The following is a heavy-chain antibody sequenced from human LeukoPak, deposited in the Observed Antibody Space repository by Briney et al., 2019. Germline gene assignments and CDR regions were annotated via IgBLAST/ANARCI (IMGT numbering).Heavy chain of an antibody. CDR1: GYTFTSYD. V-gene: IGHV1-8*01. D-gene: IGHD3-3*01. CDR2: MNPNSGNT. CDR3: AGEGDRGGVIFWSGYYSSFYFDY. J-gene: IGHJ4*02. Sequence: VASVKVSCKASGYTFTSYDINWVRQATGQGLEWMGWMNPNSGNTGYAQKFQGRVTITRNTSISTAYKELSRLRSEDTAVYYCAGEGDRGGVIFWSGYYSSFYFDYWGQGTLVTVSS.